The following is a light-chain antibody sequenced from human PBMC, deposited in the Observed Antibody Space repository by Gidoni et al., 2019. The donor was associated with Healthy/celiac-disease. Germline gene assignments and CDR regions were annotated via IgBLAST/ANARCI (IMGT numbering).Light chain of an antibody. CDR1: QSISSW. CDR2: KAS. CDR3: QQYNSYAVT. Sequence: DITMTQSPSTLSASVGDRVTIPCRASQSISSWLAWYQQKPGKAPKLLIYKASSLESGVPSRFSGSGSGTEFTLTISSLQPDDFATYYCQQYNSYAVTFGQGTKLEIK. V-gene: IGKV1-5*03. J-gene: IGKJ2*01.